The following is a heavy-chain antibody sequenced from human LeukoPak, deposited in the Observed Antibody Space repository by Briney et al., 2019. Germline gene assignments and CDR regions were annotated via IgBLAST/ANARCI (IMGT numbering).Heavy chain of an antibody. V-gene: IGHV4-4*09. CDR3: ARGRGPLRVEFGD. J-gene: IGHJ4*02. CDR1: GGSLSSHY. D-gene: IGHD3-16*01. CDR2: IFSGGST. Sequence: NPSETLSLTCNVSGGSLSSHYCSWIRQAPGKGLEWIGFIFSGGSTNYNPSLKSRVSISMDTSQNQFSLKLTSVTAADTAVYYCARGRGPLRVEFGDWGQGALVTVSS.